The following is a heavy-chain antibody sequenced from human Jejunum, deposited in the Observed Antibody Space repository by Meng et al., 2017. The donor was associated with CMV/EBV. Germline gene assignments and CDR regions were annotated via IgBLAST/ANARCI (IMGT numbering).Heavy chain of an antibody. D-gene: IGHD4/OR15-4a*01. CDR1: GLTFSSYW. V-gene: IGHV3-74*01. J-gene: IGHJ4*02. Sequence: CAASGLTFSSYWMHWVRQAPGKGLVWVSRIKSDGISTTYADSVKGRFTISRDNAKNTLYLQINSLRAEDTAVYYCARDRHYGADYWGQGTLVTVSS. CDR3: ARDRHYGADY. CDR2: IKSDGIST.